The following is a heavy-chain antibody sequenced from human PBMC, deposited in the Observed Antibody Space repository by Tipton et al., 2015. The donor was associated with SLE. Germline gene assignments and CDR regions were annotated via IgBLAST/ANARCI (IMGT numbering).Heavy chain of an antibody. CDR1: GGSISSHY. Sequence: TLSLTCTVSGGSISSHYWSWIRQPPGKGLEWIGYIYYSGSTNSNPSLKSRVTISVDTSKNQFSLKLSSVTAADTAVYYCASYRSPWYFDYWGQGTLVTVSS. CDR2: IYYSGST. CDR3: ASYRSPWYFDY. D-gene: IGHD6-13*01. V-gene: IGHV4-59*11. J-gene: IGHJ4*02.